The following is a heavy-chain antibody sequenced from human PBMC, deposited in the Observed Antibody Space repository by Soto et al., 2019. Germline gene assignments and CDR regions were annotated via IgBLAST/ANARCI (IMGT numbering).Heavy chain of an antibody. V-gene: IGHV1-2*04. CDR2: INPNSGGT. Sequence: QVQLVQSGDEVKKPGASVKVSCKASGYTFTGYDMHWVRQAPGQGLEWMGWINPNSGGTNYAQKFQGWVTMTRDTSISTAYMELSRLRSDDTAVYYCATARIAAAGRHWYFDLWGRGTLVTVSS. D-gene: IGHD6-13*01. CDR3: ATARIAAAGRHWYFDL. J-gene: IGHJ2*01. CDR1: GYTFTGYD.